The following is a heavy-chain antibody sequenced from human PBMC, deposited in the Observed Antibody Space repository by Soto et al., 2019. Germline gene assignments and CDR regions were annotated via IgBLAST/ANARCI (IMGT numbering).Heavy chain of an antibody. V-gene: IGHV4-59*01. CDR1: GGSISSYY. J-gene: IGHJ4*02. Sequence: SETLSLTCTVSGGSISSYYWSWSRQPPGKGLEWIGYISYSGSTNSNPSLKSRVTISVDTSKNQFSLKLSSVTAADTAVYYCAMPRQPRSTPDYWGQGTLVTVSS. CDR3: AMPRQPRSTPDY. D-gene: IGHD4-4*01. CDR2: ISYSGST.